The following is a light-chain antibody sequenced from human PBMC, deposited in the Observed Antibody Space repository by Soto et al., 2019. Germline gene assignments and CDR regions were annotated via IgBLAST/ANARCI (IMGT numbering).Light chain of an antibody. CDR2: AAS. CDR3: PQYYSYPIT. CDR1: QGISSY. J-gene: IGKJ5*01. Sequence: AIRMTQSPSSLSASTGDRVTITCRASQGISSYLAWYQQKPGKAPKLLIYAASTLQSGVPSRFSGSGSGTDFTLTISCLQSEDFATYYCPQYYSYPITFGQGTRLEIK. V-gene: IGKV1-8*01.